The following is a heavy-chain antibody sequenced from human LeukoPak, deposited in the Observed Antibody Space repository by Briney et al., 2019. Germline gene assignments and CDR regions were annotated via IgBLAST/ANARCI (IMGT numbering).Heavy chain of an antibody. CDR2: INSDGSST. CDR3: ATVAGTFSDAFDI. CDR1: GFTFSNYW. D-gene: IGHD6-19*01. V-gene: IGHV3-74*03. J-gene: IGHJ3*02. Sequence: GGSLRFSCAASGFTFSNYWIHWVRQAPGKGLVWVSRINSDGSSTKYADSVKGRFTISRDNAKNTLYLQMNSLRAEDTAVYYCATVAGTFSDAFDIWGQGTMVTASS.